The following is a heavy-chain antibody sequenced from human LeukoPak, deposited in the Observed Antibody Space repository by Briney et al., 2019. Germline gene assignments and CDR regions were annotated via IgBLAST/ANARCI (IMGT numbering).Heavy chain of an antibody. J-gene: IGHJ3*02. CDR1: GGSISNYY. CDR3: ARAGYYDTSGLGRAFEI. D-gene: IGHD3-22*01. Sequence: SETLSLTCTVSGGSISNYYWNWIRQSPGKGLEWIGNIYYSGRTNYNPSLKSRVTISVDTSKNQLSLNLSSVTAADTAVYYCARAGYYDTSGLGRAFEIWGQGTMVTVSS. V-gene: IGHV4-59*01. CDR2: IYYSGRT.